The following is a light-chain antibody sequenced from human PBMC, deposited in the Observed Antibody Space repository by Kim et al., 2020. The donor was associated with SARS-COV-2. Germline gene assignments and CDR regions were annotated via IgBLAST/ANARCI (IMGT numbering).Light chain of an antibody. J-gene: IGLJ2*01. Sequence: QSVLTQPPSASGTPGQRVTIPCSGSSSNIGTNSANWYQQLPGAAPKLLIHSNNQRPSGVPDRFSGSKSGTSASLAIRGLQSEDEADYYCAAWDDSLNAVLFGGGTQLTVL. CDR2: SNN. CDR3: AAWDDSLNAVL. CDR1: SSNIGTNS. V-gene: IGLV1-44*01.